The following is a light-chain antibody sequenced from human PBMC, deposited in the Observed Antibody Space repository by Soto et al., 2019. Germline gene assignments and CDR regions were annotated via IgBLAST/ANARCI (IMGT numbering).Light chain of an antibody. V-gene: IGLV1-47*01. J-gene: IGLJ2*01. CDR2: RSS. CDR1: RSNIGTND. Sequence: QSVLTQPPSASGAPGQTVSISCSGRRSNIGTNDVYWYQQLPGTAPKLLIYRSSQLPSGVPERFSGAKSGTSAPLSISGLRSEDEADYYCAAWDDSFVVFGGGTTLTVL. CDR3: AAWDDSFVV.